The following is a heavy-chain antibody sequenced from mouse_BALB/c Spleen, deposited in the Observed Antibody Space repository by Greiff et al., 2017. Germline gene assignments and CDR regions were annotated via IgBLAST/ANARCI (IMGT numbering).Heavy chain of an antibody. D-gene: IGHD2-10*02. CDR2: ISSGGGST. CDR3: TRDPLYGKTYYFDY. CDR1: GFAFSSYD. J-gene: IGHJ2*01. V-gene: IGHV5-12-1*01. Sequence: EVQGVESGGGLVKPGGSLKLSCAASGFAFSSYDMSWVRQTPEKRLEWVAYISSGGGSTYYPDTVKGRFTISRDNAKNTLYLQMSSLKSEDTAMYYCTRDPLYGKTYYFDYWGQGTTLTVSS.